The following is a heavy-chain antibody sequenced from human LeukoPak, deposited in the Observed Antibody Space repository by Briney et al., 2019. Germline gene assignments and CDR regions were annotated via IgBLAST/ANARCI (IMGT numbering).Heavy chain of an antibody. CDR1: GFTFDDYG. D-gene: IGHD3-10*01. J-gene: IGHJ3*02. CDR3: ARDPGAMVRRVMSDI. CDR2: INWNGGST. V-gene: IGHV3-20*04. Sequence: GGSLRLSCAASGFTFDDYGMSWVRQAPGKGLEWVSGINWNGGSTGYADSVKGRFTISRDNAKNSLYLQMNSLRAEDTALYYCARDPGAMVRRVMSDIWGQGTMVTVSS.